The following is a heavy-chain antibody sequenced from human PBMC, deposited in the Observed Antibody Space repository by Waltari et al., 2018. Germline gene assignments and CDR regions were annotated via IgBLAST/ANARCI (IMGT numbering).Heavy chain of an antibody. Sequence: QFQLQESGPGLVKPSETLSLTCTVSGGSISSYYWSWIRPSPGTGLEWIGHVYYSGRPNYNGSLRSRFIISVDTSKNQFSLTVLSVTAADAAVYYCARGDGTGKYGYWGQGTRVTVSS. J-gene: IGHJ4*02. CDR2: VYYSGRP. CDR1: GGSISSYY. CDR3: ARGDGTGKYGY. V-gene: IGHV4-59*12. D-gene: IGHD1-1*01.